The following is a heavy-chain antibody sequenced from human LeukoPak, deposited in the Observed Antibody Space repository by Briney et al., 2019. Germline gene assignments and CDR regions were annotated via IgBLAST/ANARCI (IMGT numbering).Heavy chain of an antibody. CDR1: GNYW. CDR2: ISWNSGSI. CDR3: AKDKSGSYGNYFDY. D-gene: IGHD1-26*01. V-gene: IGHV3-9*01. Sequence: GGSLRLSCAASGNYWMHWVRQAPGKGLEWVSGISWNSGSIGYADSVKGRFTISRDNAKNSLYLQMNSLRAEDTALYYCAKDKSGSYGNYFDYWGQGTLVTVSS. J-gene: IGHJ4*02.